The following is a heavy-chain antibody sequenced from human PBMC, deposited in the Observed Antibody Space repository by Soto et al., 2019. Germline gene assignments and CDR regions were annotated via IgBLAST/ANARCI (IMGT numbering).Heavy chain of an antibody. CDR2: FSGGCDTT. CDR3: AKATSATCTGSICYSFDY. J-gene: IGHJ4*02. CDR1: GCTFSSYA. V-gene: IGHV3-23*01. D-gene: IGHD2-21*01. Sequence: VQLLESGGGLVQPGGSLRLSCVASGCTFSSYAMSWVRQAPGQRLEWVATFSGGCDTTWHEDSVKGRFTVSRDSSKNTLSLQMNSLRHEDTPLYYCAKATSATCTGSICYSFDYWGQGTLVTVSS.